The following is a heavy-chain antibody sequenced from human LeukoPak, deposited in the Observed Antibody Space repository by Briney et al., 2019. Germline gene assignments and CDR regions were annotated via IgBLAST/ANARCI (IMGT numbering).Heavy chain of an antibody. CDR1: GGSISSSSYY. D-gene: IGHD1-26*01. Sequence: PSETLSLTCTVSGGSISSSSYYWGWIRQPPGKGLEWIGSINHSGNTYYNPSLKSRVTISVDTSKNQFSLKLSSVTAADTAVYYRARPTVGDTTGFDYWGQGTLVTVSS. CDR2: INHSGNT. J-gene: IGHJ4*02. V-gene: IGHV4-39*01. CDR3: ARPTVGDTTGFDY.